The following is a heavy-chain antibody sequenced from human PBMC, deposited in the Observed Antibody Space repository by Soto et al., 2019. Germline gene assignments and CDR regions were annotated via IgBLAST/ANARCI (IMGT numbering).Heavy chain of an antibody. V-gene: IGHV4-30-4*01. CDR2: MSYSGST. CDR3: SRGTIYYFDTSRSGYGFDV. CDR1: CVSISRADFY. Sequence: QVRLQESGPGVVKTSQTLSITCSVSCVSISRADFYWSWIRQPPGKALVWSGDMSYSGSTYFNPSLQSRITLSLEKAKNHFSLTLASVTAADTAVYFCSRGTIYYFDTSRSGYGFDVWGQGTAVSVS. J-gene: IGHJ6*02. D-gene: IGHD3-22*01.